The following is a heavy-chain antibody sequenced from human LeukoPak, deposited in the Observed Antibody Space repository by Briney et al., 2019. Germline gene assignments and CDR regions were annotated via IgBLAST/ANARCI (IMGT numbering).Heavy chain of an antibody. Sequence: PSGTLSLTCAVSGGSISSSNWWSWVRQPPGKGLEWIGEINHSGSTNYNPSLKSRVTISVDTSKNQFSLKLSSVTAADTAVYYCARGRLRYFDWSPTFDYWGQGTLVTVSS. CDR1: GGSISSSNW. CDR3: ARGRLRYFDWSPTFDY. CDR2: INHSGST. J-gene: IGHJ4*02. V-gene: IGHV4-4*02. D-gene: IGHD3-9*01.